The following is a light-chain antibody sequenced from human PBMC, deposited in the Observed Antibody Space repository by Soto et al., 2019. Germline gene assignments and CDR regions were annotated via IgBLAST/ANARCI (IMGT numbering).Light chain of an antibody. J-gene: IGLJ1*01. Sequence: QSVLTQPASVSGSPGQSITISCTGTSSDLAIYNYVSWYQQQPGKAPKLMIYQVTTRPSGVSNRCSGSRSGNTASLTISGLQAEDEADYYCSSYTDSSNYVFXTGTKVTVL. CDR2: QVT. CDR3: SSYTDSSNYV. CDR1: SSDLAIYNY. V-gene: IGLV2-14*01.